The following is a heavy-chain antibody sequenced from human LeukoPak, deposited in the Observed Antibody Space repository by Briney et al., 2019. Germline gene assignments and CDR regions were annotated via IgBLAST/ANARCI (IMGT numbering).Heavy chain of an antibody. J-gene: IGHJ6*03. CDR3: ARIHRAGYSSYYYYYMDV. Sequence: SGPSLLKPTQTLTPTVVFSGLSPSSCGMWVSWILRPPGSARESFAPTDWGDDKYYCTSLKTRLTLSTDTSNNQVVLTLTNMDPVDTAPYYCARIHRAGYSSYYYYYMDVWGKGTTVTVSS. CDR2: TDWGDDK. CDR1: GLSPSSCGMW. D-gene: IGHD6-19*01. V-gene: IGHV2-70*01.